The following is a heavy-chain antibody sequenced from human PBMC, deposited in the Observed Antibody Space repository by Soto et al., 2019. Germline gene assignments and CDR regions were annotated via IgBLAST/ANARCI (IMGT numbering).Heavy chain of an antibody. Sequence: EVQLVESGGGLVQPGGSLRLSCAASGFTFSSYSMNWVRQAPGKGLEWVSYISSSSSTIYYADSVKGRFTISRDNAKNSLYLQMNSMGAEDTAVYYCASQEYSSSSGWFDPWGQGTLVTVSS. J-gene: IGHJ5*02. CDR1: GFTFSSYS. V-gene: IGHV3-48*01. CDR3: ASQEYSSSSGWFDP. D-gene: IGHD6-6*01. CDR2: ISSSSSTI.